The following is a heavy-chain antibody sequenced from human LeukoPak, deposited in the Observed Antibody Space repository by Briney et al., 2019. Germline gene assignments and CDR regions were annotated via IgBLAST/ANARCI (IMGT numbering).Heavy chain of an antibody. CDR1: GDSFSNNSAA. Sequence: PSQTLSLTCAVSGDSFSNNSAAWNWLRQCPWRGLEWLGRTFFRSKLYNDYAVCVKRLITNNPDTSKNQFSLQLDSVTSEDTAVYFCARDRTRGYSYVYYFDYWGQGTLLTVSS. V-gene: IGHV6-1*01. D-gene: IGHD5-18*01. CDR2: TFFRSKLYN. CDR3: ARDRTRGYSYVYYFDY. J-gene: IGHJ4*02.